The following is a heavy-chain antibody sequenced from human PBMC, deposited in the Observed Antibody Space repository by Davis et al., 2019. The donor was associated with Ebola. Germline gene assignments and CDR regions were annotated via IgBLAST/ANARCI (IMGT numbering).Heavy chain of an antibody. Sequence: SETLSLTCTVSGASIIHDDHAWSWIRQPPGKGLEWIGYVYYSGTTNYNPSLKSRVTISVDTSKSQFSLRLNSVTAADTAVYYCARAQYVRLLDYWGQGTLVTVSS. J-gene: IGHJ4*02. V-gene: IGHV4-61*08. CDR3: ARAQYVRLLDY. CDR1: GASIIHDDHA. D-gene: IGHD3-16*01. CDR2: VYYSGTT.